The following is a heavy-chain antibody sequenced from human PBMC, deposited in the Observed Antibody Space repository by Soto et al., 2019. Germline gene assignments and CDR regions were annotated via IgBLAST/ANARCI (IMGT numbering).Heavy chain of an antibody. D-gene: IGHD3-22*01. CDR3: AAHYYDSSGDLQYYFDY. CDR2: IVVGSGNT. CDR1: GFTFTSSA. Sequence: SVKVSCKASGFTFTSSAMQWVRQARGQRLEWIGWIVVGSGNTNYAQKFQERVTITRDMSTSTAYMELSSLRSEDTAVYYCAAHYYDSSGDLQYYFDYWGQGTLVTVSS. V-gene: IGHV1-58*02. J-gene: IGHJ4*02.